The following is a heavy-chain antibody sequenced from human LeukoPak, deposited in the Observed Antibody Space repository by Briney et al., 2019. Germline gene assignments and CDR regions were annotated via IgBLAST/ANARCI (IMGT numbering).Heavy chain of an antibody. CDR2: IYYSGST. CDR1: GDSISSYY. V-gene: IGHV4-59*01. J-gene: IGHJ4*02. Sequence: PSETLSLTCTVSGDSISSYYWSWIRQPPGKGLEWIGHIYYSGSTSYNPSLKSRVTISVDTSKNQFSLKLSSVTAADTAVYYCARGGPYYESNGYQYFDYWGQGTLVTVSS. CDR3: ARGGPYYESNGYQYFDY. D-gene: IGHD3-22*01.